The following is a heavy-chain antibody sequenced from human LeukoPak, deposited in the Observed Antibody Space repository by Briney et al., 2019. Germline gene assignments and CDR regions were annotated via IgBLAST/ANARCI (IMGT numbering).Heavy chain of an antibody. D-gene: IGHD3-10*01. Sequence: GASVSVSCTASGGTFSSYAISWVRQAPGQGLEWMGGIIPILGIANHAQKFQGRVTITADKSTSTAYMELSSLRSEDTAVYYCAREVGFEASTNWFDSWGQGTLVTVSS. CDR2: IIPILGIA. V-gene: IGHV1-69*10. J-gene: IGHJ5*01. CDR1: GGTFSSYA. CDR3: AREVGFEASTNWFDS.